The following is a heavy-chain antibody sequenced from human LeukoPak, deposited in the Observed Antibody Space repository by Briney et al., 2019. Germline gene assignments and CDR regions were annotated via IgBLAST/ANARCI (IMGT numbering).Heavy chain of an antibody. Sequence: SETLSLTCTVSGGSINSGSYYWGWIRQPPGKGLEWIGSIYYSGRTYHNPSLKSRVTISVDTSKNQFSLKLSSVTAADTAVYHCARLLLSGRDAFDIWGQGTMVTVSS. D-gene: IGHD1-26*01. V-gene: IGHV4-39*01. CDR2: IYYSGRT. J-gene: IGHJ3*02. CDR1: GGSINSGSYY. CDR3: ARLLLSGRDAFDI.